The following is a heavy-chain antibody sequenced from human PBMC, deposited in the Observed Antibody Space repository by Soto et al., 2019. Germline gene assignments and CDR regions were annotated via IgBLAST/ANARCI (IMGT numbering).Heavy chain of an antibody. CDR3: TAMVRGVNSPYYYYGMDV. Sequence: GGSLRLSCAASGFTFSGSAMHWVRQASGKGLEWVGRIRSKANSYATAYAASVKGRFTISRDDSKNTAYLQMNSLKTEDTAVYYCTAMVRGVNSPYYYYGMDVWGQGTTVTVSS. CDR2: IRSKANSYAT. CDR1: GFTFSGSA. V-gene: IGHV3-73*01. J-gene: IGHJ6*02. D-gene: IGHD3-10*01.